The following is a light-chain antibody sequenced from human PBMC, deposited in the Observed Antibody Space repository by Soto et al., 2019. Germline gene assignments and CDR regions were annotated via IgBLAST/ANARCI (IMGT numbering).Light chain of an antibody. CDR2: EVN. CDR1: SSDVGRYDL. V-gene: IGLV2-23*02. CDR3: CSNAGSSSWV. J-gene: IGLJ3*02. Sequence: QSALTQPASVSGSPGQSITISCTGTSSDVGRYDLVSWYQQHPDKAPKFIIYEVNKRPSGVSNRFSGSKSGSTASLTISGLQAEDEADYYCCSNAGSSSWVFGGGTQLTVL.